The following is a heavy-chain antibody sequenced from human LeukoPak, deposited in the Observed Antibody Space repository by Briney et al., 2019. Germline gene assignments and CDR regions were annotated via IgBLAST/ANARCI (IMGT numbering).Heavy chain of an antibody. J-gene: IGHJ4*02. CDR2: ISYDGTTK. CDR1: GFTFTNCP. Sequence: GGSLRLSCAASGFTFTNCPVHWVRQAPGKGLEWVTVISYDGTTKYYADSVKGQFTISRDNSRNTLYLQMNNLRTEDTAVYYCASPYYYDGSSYYHFFDHWGQGTLVTVSS. V-gene: IGHV3-30*04. CDR3: ASPYYYDGSSYYHFFDH. D-gene: IGHD3-22*01.